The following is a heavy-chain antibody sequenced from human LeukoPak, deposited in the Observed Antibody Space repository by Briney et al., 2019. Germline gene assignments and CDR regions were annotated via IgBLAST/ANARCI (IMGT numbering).Heavy chain of an antibody. CDR1: GGTFSSYA. Sequence: SVKVSCKASGGTFSSYAISWVRQAPGQGLEWMGGIIPIFGTANYAQRFQGRVTITADESTSTAYMELSSLRSEDTAVYYCARVRSSGYYFGAFDIWGQGTMVTVSS. D-gene: IGHD3-22*01. CDR3: ARVRSSGYYFGAFDI. V-gene: IGHV1-69*13. CDR2: IIPIFGTA. J-gene: IGHJ3*02.